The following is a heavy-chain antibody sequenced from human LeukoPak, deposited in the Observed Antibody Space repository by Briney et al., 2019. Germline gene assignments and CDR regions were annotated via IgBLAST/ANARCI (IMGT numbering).Heavy chain of an antibody. J-gene: IGHJ4*02. CDR2: IKQDGSEK. D-gene: IGHD4-11*01. Sequence: GGSLRLSCAASGFTFSNFWMSWVRQAPGKGLEWVANIKQDGSEKDYVDSVKGRFTISRDNAKSSLYLQMNSLRAEDTAVFYCARDRYSNPYWGQGTLVTVSS. V-gene: IGHV3-7*01. CDR3: ARDRYSNPY. CDR1: GFTFSNFW.